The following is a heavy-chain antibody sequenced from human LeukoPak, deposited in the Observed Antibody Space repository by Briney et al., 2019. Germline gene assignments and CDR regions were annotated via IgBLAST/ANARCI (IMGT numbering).Heavy chain of an antibody. CDR3: ATPNSYSSSSALGY. Sequence: SETLSLTCAVYGGSLSGYNWSWIRQPPGKGLEWIGEINHSGSTNYNPSLKSRVTISVDTSKNQFSLKLNSVTAADTAVYYCATPNSYSSSSALGYWGQGTLVTVSS. D-gene: IGHD6-6*01. CDR2: INHSGST. V-gene: IGHV4-34*01. J-gene: IGHJ4*02. CDR1: GGSLSGYN.